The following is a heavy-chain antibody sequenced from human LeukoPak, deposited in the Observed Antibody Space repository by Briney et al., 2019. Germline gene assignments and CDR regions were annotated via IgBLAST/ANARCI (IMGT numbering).Heavy chain of an antibody. Sequence: GGSLRLSCVASGFTFNRHDMHWVRQATGKGLEWVSAIGDDGDTYYAGSVKGRFTTSREKAKNSFYLQMNSLTAGDTAVYYCAIGRRDAYNFPFDYWGQGTLVTVTS. CDR3: AIGRRDAYNFPFDY. J-gene: IGHJ4*02. V-gene: IGHV3-13*01. D-gene: IGHD5-24*01. CDR2: IGDDGDT. CDR1: GFTFNRHD.